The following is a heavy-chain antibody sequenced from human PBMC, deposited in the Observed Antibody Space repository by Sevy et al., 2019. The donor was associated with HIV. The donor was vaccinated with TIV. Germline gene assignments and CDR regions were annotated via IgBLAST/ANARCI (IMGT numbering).Heavy chain of an antibody. CDR3: AHETFGRFES. CDR2: IKADGSDK. CDR1: GFTFSANW. V-gene: IGHV3-7*01. D-gene: IGHD3-16*01. Sequence: GGSLRLSCAASGFTFSANWMNWVRPAPGKGLEWVANIKADGSDKHYVDSVGGRFTISRDNAKNLLFLQMNSLRVEDTAVYYCAHETFGRFESWGQGTLVTVSS. J-gene: IGHJ4*02.